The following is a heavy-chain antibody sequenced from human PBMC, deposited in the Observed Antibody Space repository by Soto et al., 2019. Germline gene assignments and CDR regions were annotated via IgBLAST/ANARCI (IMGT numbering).Heavy chain of an antibody. D-gene: IGHD2-15*01. Sequence: QVQLVESGGGVVQPGRSLRLSCAASGFTFSSYAMYWVRQAPGKGLEWVAVISYDGNNKYYADSVKGRFTISRDNSKNTLYLKMNSVRAEDIAVYYCARAGCDGGSCYTLVGLRYGMDVWGQGTTVTVSS. CDR3: ARAGCDGGSCYTLVGLRYGMDV. CDR1: GFTFSSYA. V-gene: IGHV3-30-3*01. J-gene: IGHJ6*01. CDR2: ISYDGNNK.